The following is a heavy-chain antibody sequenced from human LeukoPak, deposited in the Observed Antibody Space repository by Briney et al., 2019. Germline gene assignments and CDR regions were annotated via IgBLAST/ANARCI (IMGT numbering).Heavy chain of an antibody. CDR2: IIPILGIA. D-gene: IGHD1-26*01. V-gene: IGHV1-69*04. Sequence: ASVKVSCTASGGTFSSYAISWVRQAPGQGLEWMGRIIPILGIANYAQKFQGRVTITADKSTSTAYMELSSLRSEDTAVYYCARHIVGAVLGYYYYGMDVWGQGTTVTVSS. CDR3: ARHIVGAVLGYYYYGMDV. J-gene: IGHJ6*02. CDR1: GGTFSSYA.